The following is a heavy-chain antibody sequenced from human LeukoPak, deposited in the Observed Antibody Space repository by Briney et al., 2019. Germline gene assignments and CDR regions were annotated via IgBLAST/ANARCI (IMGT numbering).Heavy chain of an antibody. CDR1: GFTFSSYW. CDR2: INSDASTT. Sequence: RGSLRLSCAASGFTFSSYWMHWVRQAPGKGLVWVSRINSDASTTSYADSVKGRFTISRDNAKNTLHLQMNSLRAEDTAVYYCTRVAGSGSVDWGQGTLVTVSS. D-gene: IGHD1-26*01. J-gene: IGHJ4*02. V-gene: IGHV3-74*01. CDR3: TRVAGSGSVD.